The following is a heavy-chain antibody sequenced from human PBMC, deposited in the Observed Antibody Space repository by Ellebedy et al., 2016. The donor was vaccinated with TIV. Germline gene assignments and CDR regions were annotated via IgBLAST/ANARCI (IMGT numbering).Heavy chain of an antibody. D-gene: IGHD5-18*01. CDR1: GFTFSNFN. J-gene: IGHJ2*01. V-gene: IGHV3-48*02. CDR3: ARDGAYNYDTYWYFDL. CDR2: ISTGSRNI. Sequence: GGSLRLSCEASGFTFSNFNLNWVRQAPGKGLEWVSYISTGSRNIYYADSVKGRFTISRDNAKNSLYLHMNSLRDEDTAVYYCARDGAYNYDTYWYFDLWGRGTLVTVSS.